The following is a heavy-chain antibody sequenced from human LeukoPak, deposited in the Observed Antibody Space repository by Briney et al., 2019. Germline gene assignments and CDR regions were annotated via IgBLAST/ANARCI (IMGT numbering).Heavy chain of an antibody. CDR3: AKETAVVGWYHGMDV. V-gene: IGHV3-23*01. J-gene: IGHJ6*02. CDR1: GLTFSSYA. CDR2: ISGSGGST. D-gene: IGHD6-19*01. Sequence: GGSLRLSCAASGLTFSSYAMSWVRQAPGKGLEWVSAISGSGGSTYYADSVKGRFTISRDNSKNTLYLQMNSLRAEDTAVYYCAKETAVVGWYHGMDVWGQWTTITVSS.